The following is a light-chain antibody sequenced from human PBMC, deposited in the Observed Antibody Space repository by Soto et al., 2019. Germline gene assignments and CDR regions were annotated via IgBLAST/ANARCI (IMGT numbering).Light chain of an antibody. CDR2: DAS. V-gene: IGKV1-5*01. CDR1: QSSSSW. Sequence: DIQMTQSPSTLSAAVGDRVTITCRASQSSSSWLAWYQQKPGKAPKLLIYDASSLESGVHSMFGSSGSGTEFTLTISSLQPDDFATYYCQQYNSYSTFGQGTKVDIK. J-gene: IGKJ1*01. CDR3: QQYNSYST.